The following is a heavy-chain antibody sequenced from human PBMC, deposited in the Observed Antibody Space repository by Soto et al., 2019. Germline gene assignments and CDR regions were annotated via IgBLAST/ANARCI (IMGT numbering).Heavy chain of an antibody. CDR1: GGSISSYY. D-gene: IGHD2-15*01. V-gene: IGHV4-59*01. Sequence: QVQLQESSPGLVKPSETLSLTCTVSGGSISSYYWSWIRQPPGKGLEWIGYIYYSGSTNYNPSLKSRVTTSVDTSKNQFSLKLSFVTAADTALYYCARATLDWYFDLWGRGTLVTVSS. CDR2: IYYSGST. J-gene: IGHJ2*01. CDR3: ARATLDWYFDL.